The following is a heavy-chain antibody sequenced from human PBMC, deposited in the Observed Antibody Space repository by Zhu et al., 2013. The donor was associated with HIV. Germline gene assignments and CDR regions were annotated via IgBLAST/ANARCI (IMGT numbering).Heavy chain of an antibody. V-gene: IGHV1-18*01. CDR3: TRGLSGATRGMDV. D-gene: IGHD1-26*01. J-gene: IGHJ6*02. Sequence: QVQLVQSGGEVKKPGASVKVSCKASGYAFTLYGITWVRQAPGRGLEWMGWISTYNDNTNYAQNLQDRVTMTSDTSTNTAYMELRRLRSDDTAVYYCTRGLSGATRGMDVWGQGTTVTVSS. CDR1: GYAFTLYG. CDR2: ISTYNDNT.